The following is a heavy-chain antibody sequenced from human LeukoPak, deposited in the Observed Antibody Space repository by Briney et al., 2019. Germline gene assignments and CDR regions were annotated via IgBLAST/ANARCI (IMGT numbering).Heavy chain of an antibody. V-gene: IGHV3-23*01. D-gene: IGHD3-10*01. CDR2: ISGTTGTI. CDR1: GFTFSSYA. J-gene: IGHJ4*02. Sequence: AGGSLRLSCAASGFTFSSYAMSWVRQAPGKGLEWVSTISGTTGTIYYAGSVKGRFTISRDNSKNTLYLQMKSLRDEDTAVYHCARVKGYFDSGNYYGFFDYWGQGALVTVSS. CDR3: ARVKGYFDSGNYYGFFDY.